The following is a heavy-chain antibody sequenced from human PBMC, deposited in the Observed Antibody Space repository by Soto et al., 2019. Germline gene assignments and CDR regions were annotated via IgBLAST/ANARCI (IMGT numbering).Heavy chain of an antibody. D-gene: IGHD1-1*01. CDR2: ISAYNGNT. V-gene: IGHV1-18*03. CDR1: GYTFTSYG. J-gene: IGHJ2*01. Sequence: QVQLVQSGAEVKKPGASVKVSCKASGYTFTSYGISWVRQAPGQGLEWMGWISAYNGNTNYAQKLQGRVTMTTDTSLSTADMELRSLRSDDMAVYCGARSASYDGAGPWFFDRWGRGTLVTVSS. CDR3: ARSASYDGAGPWFFDR.